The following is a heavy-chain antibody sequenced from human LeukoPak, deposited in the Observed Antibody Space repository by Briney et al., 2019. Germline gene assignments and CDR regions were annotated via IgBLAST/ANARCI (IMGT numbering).Heavy chain of an antibody. CDR2: ISESGANT. Sequence: SGGSLRLSCAASGFTVSSNYMSWVRQAPGKGLEWVSTISESGANTHYAASVKGRFTISRDDSKNTLYVQMNSLRVEDTAIYYCTIQCSGSSCRLPDVWGQGTTVTVSS. D-gene: IGHD2-15*01. J-gene: IGHJ6*02. CDR1: GFTVSSNY. CDR3: TIQCSGSSCRLPDV. V-gene: IGHV3-23*01.